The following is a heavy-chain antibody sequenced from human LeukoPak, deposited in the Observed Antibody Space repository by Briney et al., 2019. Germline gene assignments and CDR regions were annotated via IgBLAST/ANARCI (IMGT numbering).Heavy chain of an antibody. D-gene: IGHD6-19*01. J-gene: IGHJ4*02. V-gene: IGHV4-4*02. Sequence: SETLSLTCAVSGGSISSNWWSWVRQPPGKGLEWIGEIHHSGTTNSNPSLKSRLTISVDKSKNQFSLNLSSVTAADTAVYYCARHIAIAGLRGFDYWGQGTLVTVSS. CDR2: IHHSGTT. CDR3: ARHIAIAGLRGFDY. CDR1: GGSISSNW.